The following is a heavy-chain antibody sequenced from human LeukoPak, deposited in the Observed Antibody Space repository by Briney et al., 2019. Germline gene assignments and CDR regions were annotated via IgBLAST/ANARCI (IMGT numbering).Heavy chain of an antibody. CDR2: ISGSGSVT. V-gene: IGHV3-23*01. Sequence: TGGSLRLSCAASGFTFSSYAMNWVRQAPGKGLEWVSGISGSGSVTHYADSAKGRFTITRDNSKNTLFLQMNSLRDEDSAVYYCAKGTSNGWYYFDYWGQGTLVTVAS. CDR3: AKGTSNGWYYFDY. CDR1: GFTFSSYA. D-gene: IGHD6-19*01. J-gene: IGHJ4*02.